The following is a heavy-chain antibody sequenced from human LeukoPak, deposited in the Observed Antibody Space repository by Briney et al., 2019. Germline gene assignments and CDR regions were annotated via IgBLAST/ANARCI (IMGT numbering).Heavy chain of an antibody. D-gene: IGHD3-22*01. CDR3: ARARNDYDSNGFSFLDY. Sequence: GGSLRLSCATSGFTFSSYWMSWVRQAPGKGLEGVANIKQDGSEKYYVDSVKGRFTISRDNSKNTLYLQMNSLRAEDTALYYCARARNDYDSNGFSFLDYWGQGTLVTVSS. CDR1: GFTFSSYW. CDR2: IKQDGSEK. J-gene: IGHJ4*02. V-gene: IGHV3-7*02.